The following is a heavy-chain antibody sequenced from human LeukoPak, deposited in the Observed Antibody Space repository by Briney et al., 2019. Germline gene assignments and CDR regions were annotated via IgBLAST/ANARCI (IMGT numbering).Heavy chain of an antibody. CDR2: ISYDGNNK. CDR1: GFTFSSYA. Sequence: GGSLRLSCAASGFTFSSYAMHWVRQAPGKGLEWVAVISYDGNNKYYAYSVKGRFTISRVNSKNTLYLQMNSLRAEDTAVYYCARGRRDGYNKIMPFDYWGQGTLVTVSS. D-gene: IGHD5-24*01. V-gene: IGHV3-30*03. CDR3: ARGRRDGYNKIMPFDY. J-gene: IGHJ4*02.